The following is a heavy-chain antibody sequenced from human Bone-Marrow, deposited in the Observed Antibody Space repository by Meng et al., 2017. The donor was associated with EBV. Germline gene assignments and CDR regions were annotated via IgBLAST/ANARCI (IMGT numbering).Heavy chain of an antibody. D-gene: IGHD2-21*01. CDR1: GDSISNYY. CDR2: IYYTGST. CDR3: AGGGYFQTH. J-gene: IGHJ4*02. Sequence: QVQLQESGPGLVKPSGTLSLTCAVSGDSISNYYWSWIRQSPAKGLEWIGYIYYTGSTKYNPSLKSRVTISVDASKDQFSLRLSSVTTADTVVYYCAGGGYFQTHWGQGTLVTVSS. V-gene: IGHV4-59*01.